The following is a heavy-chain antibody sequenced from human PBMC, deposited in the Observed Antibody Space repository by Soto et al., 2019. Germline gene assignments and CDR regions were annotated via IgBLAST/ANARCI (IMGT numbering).Heavy chain of an antibody. CDR3: SNSLPWAATWFDP. Sequence: EVQLLESGGDLVQPGGSLRLSCAASGFTFSSFAMSWVRQAPGKGLEWVASISGSGDNTYNTDSVKGRFTISRDNTKNTLYLQMNRLGTEDTAAYYCSNSLPWAATWFDPWGQGSLVTVSS. D-gene: IGHD1-26*01. V-gene: IGHV3-23*01. J-gene: IGHJ5*01. CDR1: GFTFSSFA. CDR2: ISGSGDNT.